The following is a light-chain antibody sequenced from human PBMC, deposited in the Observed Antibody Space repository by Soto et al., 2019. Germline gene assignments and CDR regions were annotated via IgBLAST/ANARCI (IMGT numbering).Light chain of an antibody. CDR2: ANS. Sequence: QSVLTQPPSVSGAPGQRVTLSCTGGSSKIGAGYAVNWYQQLPGTAPKLLIYANSDRPSRVPDRFSGSKSGTSASLAITGLQAEDEADYYCQSYDSSLSGFYVFGTGTKLTVL. CDR3: QSYDSSLSGFYV. CDR1: SSKIGAGYA. V-gene: IGLV1-40*01. J-gene: IGLJ1*01.